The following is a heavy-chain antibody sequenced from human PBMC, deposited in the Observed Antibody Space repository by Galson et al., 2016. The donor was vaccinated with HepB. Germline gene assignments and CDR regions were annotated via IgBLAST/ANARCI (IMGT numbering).Heavy chain of an antibody. J-gene: IGHJ3*01. Sequence: SLRLSCAASGFSFSSYAMSWVRQAPGKGLEWVSTITGRGNITYYADSVEGRFTVSRDNSKRTLFLQMNGLRTEDTAVCYCAKDPQWTTSSRGAFDVWGQGTMLTV. CDR1: GFSFSSYA. V-gene: IGHV3-23*01. CDR3: AKDPQWTTSSRGAFDV. D-gene: IGHD6-6*01. CDR2: ITGRGNIT.